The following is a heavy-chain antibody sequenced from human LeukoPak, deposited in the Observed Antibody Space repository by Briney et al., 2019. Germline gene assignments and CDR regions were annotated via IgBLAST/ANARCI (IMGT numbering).Heavy chain of an antibody. J-gene: IGHJ2*01. CDR1: GGTFSSYA. V-gene: IGHV1-69*04. D-gene: IGHD4-17*01. CDR3: ARERNYGDYRENWYFDL. CDR2: IIPILDII. Sequence: SVKVSCKASGGTFSSYAISWVRQAPGQGLEWMGRIIPILDIINYAQKFQGRVTNTADKSTSTAYMELSSLRSEDTAVYYCARERNYGDYRENWYFDLWGRGTLVTVSS.